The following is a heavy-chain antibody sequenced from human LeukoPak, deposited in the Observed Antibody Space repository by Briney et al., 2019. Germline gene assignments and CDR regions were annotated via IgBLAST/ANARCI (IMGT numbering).Heavy chain of an antibody. D-gene: IGHD3-22*01. Sequence: SVKVSCKASGGTFSSYAISWVRQAPGQGLEWMGRIIPILGIANYAQKFQGRVTITADKSTSTAYMELSSLRSEDTAVYYCARGDDSNAIDYWGQGTLVTVSS. CDR1: GGTFSSYA. J-gene: IGHJ4*02. CDR2: IIPILGIA. V-gene: IGHV1-69*04. CDR3: ARGDDSNAIDY.